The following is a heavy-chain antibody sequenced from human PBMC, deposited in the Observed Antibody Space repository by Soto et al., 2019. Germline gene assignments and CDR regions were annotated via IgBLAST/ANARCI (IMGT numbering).Heavy chain of an antibody. CDR2: IYFNGNT. Sequence: PSETLSLTCTVSPASFSKYYCTWIRQPPGKGLEWIGYIYFNGNTKYNPSLEGRLTISIDTSKKEFSLKLTSVTAADAAVYYCASVTFGGIVLAHWGQGTLVTVSS. CDR1: PASFSKYY. CDR3: ASVTFGGIVLAH. D-gene: IGHD3-16*01. J-gene: IGHJ4*02. V-gene: IGHV4-59*01.